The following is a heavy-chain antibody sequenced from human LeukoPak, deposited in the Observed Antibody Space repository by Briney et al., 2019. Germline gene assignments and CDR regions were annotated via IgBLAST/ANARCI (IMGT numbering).Heavy chain of an antibody. CDR1: GYIFTTYN. CDR3: ARDGWAGDSSGYYNL. CDR2: ISTSTGDT. D-gene: IGHD3-22*01. Sequence: ASVKVSCKPSGYIFTTYNLHWVRQAPGQGLEWMGWISTSTGDTDYARNLRGRVTMSTDASTGTAYMELRRLRSDDTAVYYCARDGWAGDSSGYYNLWGQGTLVTVSS. V-gene: IGHV1-18*04. J-gene: IGHJ4*02.